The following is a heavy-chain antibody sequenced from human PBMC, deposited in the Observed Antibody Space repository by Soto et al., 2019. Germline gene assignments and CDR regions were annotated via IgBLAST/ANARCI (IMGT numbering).Heavy chain of an antibody. J-gene: IGHJ5*02. Sequence: QVKLVQSGAEVKKPGASVKVSCKASGYTFTGYYMHWVRQAPGQGLEWMGWINPNSGGTNYAQKFQGWVTMTRDTSINTAYMEVSRVSSDDTAVYYCARAWGGFGFDPWGQGTLVTVSS. CDR2: INPNSGGT. CDR3: ARAWGGFGFDP. D-gene: IGHD6-25*01. CDR1: GYTFTGYY. V-gene: IGHV1-2*04.